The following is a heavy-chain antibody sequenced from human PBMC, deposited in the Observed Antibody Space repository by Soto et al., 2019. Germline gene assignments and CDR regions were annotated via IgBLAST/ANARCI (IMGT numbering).Heavy chain of an antibody. CDR3: GRFGELFYDAFDI. Sequence: QVQLVESGGGLVKPGGSLRLSCAVSRFTFIDYSMSWIRQAPGKGLEWVSYINSRGNTKYYAASVKGRFTISRDNAKNSLYLQMNSLRDEDSAVYYCGRFGELFYDAFDIWGQGTKVTVSS. V-gene: IGHV3-11*01. J-gene: IGHJ3*02. CDR2: INSRGNTK. D-gene: IGHD3-10*01. CDR1: RFTFIDYS.